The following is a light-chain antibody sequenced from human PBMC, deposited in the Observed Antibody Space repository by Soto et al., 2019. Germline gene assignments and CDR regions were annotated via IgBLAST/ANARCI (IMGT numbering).Light chain of an antibody. V-gene: IGKV2-28*01. J-gene: IGKJ2*01. CDR1: QSLLHSNGYNY. CDR3: MQALQTPRT. Sequence: DIEMTQSPLSLPDTPGEPASISCRSSQSLLHSNGYNYLDWYLQKPGQSPQLLISLNSNRASGVPDRFSGSGSGTDFTLKISKVEAVDVGVYYCMQALQTPRTFGQGTKLEIK. CDR2: LNS.